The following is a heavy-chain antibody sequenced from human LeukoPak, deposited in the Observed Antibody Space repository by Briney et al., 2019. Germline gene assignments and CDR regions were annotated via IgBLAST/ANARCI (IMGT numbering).Heavy chain of an antibody. CDR1: GFTFSSYG. Sequence: GGSLRLSCAASGFTFSSYGMHWVRQAPGKGLEWVAVISYDGSNKYYADSVEGRFTISRDNSKNTLYLQMNSLRAEDTAVYYCAKDRDAFDIWGQGTMVTVSS. V-gene: IGHV3-30*18. CDR3: AKDRDAFDI. J-gene: IGHJ3*02. CDR2: ISYDGSNK.